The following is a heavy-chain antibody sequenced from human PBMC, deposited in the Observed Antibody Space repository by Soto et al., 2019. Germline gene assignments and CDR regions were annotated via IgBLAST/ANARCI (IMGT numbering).Heavy chain of an antibody. J-gene: IGHJ4*02. V-gene: IGHV3-15*07. Sequence: PGGSLRLSCAVSDFTFSNAWMNWVRQAPGKGLEWVGRIRSITDGGTTDYLAPVQGRFTISRDDSKNTLFLQMNSLKIEDTAVYYCAKGRIQHPSPLFDYWGQGTLVTVSS. CDR3: AKGRIQHPSPLFDY. CDR1: DFTFSNAW. D-gene: IGHD5-18*01. CDR2: IRSITDGGTT.